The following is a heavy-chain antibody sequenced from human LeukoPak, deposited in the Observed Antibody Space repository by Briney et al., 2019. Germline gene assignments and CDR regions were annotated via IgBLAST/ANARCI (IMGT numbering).Heavy chain of an antibody. D-gene: IGHD3-3*01. CDR1: GGSFSGYY. CDR2: INHSGST. CDR3: ARGYYDFWSGYSHASMDV. Sequence: SETLSLTCAVYGGSFSGYYWSWIRQPPGKGLEWIGKINHSGSTNYNPSLKSRVTISVDTSKNQFSLKLSSVTAADTAVYYCARGYYDFWSGYSHASMDVWGQGTTVTVSS. J-gene: IGHJ6*02. V-gene: IGHV4-34*01.